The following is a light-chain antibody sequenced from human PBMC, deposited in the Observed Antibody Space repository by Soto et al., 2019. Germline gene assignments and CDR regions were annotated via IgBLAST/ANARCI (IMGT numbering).Light chain of an antibody. CDR3: SSYTSDSTLL. J-gene: IGLJ2*01. CDR2: EAT. Sequence: QSVLTQPASVSGSPGQSITISCTGTNSDVGTHHYVSWYQQYPGKAPKLIISEATFRPSGVSDRFSGSNFGNTASLIISGLQAEDEADYYCSSYTSDSTLLFGGGTKVTVL. CDR1: NSDVGTHHY. V-gene: IGLV2-14*01.